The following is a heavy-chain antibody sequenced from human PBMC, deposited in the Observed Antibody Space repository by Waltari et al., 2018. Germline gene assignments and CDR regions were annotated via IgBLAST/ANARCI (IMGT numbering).Heavy chain of an antibody. D-gene: IGHD3-3*01. J-gene: IGHJ3*02. CDR1: GFTFSSYS. CDR3: ARASRFLEVNDAFDI. CDR2: ISSSSSYR. Sequence: EVQLVESGGGLVKPGGSLRLSCAASGFTFSSYSMNWVRQAPGKGLEWVSSISSSSSYRYYADSVKGRFTISRDNAKNSLYLQMNSLRAEDTAVYYCARASRFLEVNDAFDIWGQGTMVTVSS. V-gene: IGHV3-21*01.